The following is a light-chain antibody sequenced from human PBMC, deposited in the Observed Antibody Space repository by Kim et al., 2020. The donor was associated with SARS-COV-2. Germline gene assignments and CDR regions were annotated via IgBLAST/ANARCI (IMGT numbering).Light chain of an antibody. V-gene: IGKV3-20*01. CDR3: QQYGTSRPIT. Sequence: PRERATHSCRASQSVTNTYLAWYQQKPGQAPRLLIYVASSRATGIPDRFSGSGSGTDFTLTISRLEPEDFAVYYCQQYGTSRPITFGQGTRLEIK. J-gene: IGKJ5*01. CDR2: VAS. CDR1: QSVTNTY.